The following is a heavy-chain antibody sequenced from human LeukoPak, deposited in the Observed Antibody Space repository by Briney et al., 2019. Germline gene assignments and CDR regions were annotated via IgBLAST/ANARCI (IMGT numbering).Heavy chain of an antibody. V-gene: IGHV4-39*01. CDR2: IYYSGNT. CDR3: ARRDYGGNPFDS. J-gene: IGHJ4*02. Sequence: PSETLSLTCTVSGGSVSSSNYYWGWIRQPPGKGLEWIGTIYYSGNTYYNPSLKSRFTISVDTSKNQFSLKLSSVTAADTAVYYCARRDYGGNPFDSWGRGTLVTVSS. CDR1: GGSVSSSNYY. D-gene: IGHD4-23*01.